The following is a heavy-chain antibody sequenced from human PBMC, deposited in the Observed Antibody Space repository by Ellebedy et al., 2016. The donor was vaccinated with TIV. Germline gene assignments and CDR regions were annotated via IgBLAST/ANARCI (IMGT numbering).Heavy chain of an antibody. CDR1: GGSISSSSYY. CDR3: ARRKVTIPRADAYFDY. D-gene: IGHD3-3*01. CDR2: IYHSGNT. Sequence: SETLSLTXTVSGGSISSSSYYWGWIRQPPGKGLEWIGSIYHSGNTYYNPSLKSRVTISIDTSKNQFSLRLSSVTAADTAIYRCARRKVTIPRADAYFDYWGQGILVTVSS. V-gene: IGHV4-39*01. J-gene: IGHJ4*02.